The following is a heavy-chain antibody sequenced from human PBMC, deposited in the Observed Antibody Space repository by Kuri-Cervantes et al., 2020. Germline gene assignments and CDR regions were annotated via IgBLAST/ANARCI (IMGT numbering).Heavy chain of an antibody. Sequence: SETLSLTCAVSGYSISSGYYWGWIRQPPGKGLEWIGSIYHSGSTYYNPSLKSRVTMSVETSKNLFSLKLSSVTAADAAVYYCYRYSGYVSMDVWGQGTTVTVSS. V-gene: IGHV4-38-2*01. D-gene: IGHD5-12*01. J-gene: IGHJ6*02. CDR2: IYHSGST. CDR1: GYSISSGYY. CDR3: YRYSGYVSMDV.